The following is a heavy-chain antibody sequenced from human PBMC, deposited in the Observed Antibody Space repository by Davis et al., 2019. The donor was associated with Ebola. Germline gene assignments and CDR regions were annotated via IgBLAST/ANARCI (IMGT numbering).Heavy chain of an antibody. D-gene: IGHD6-13*01. CDR3: ASQVIAAGAPRY. J-gene: IGHJ4*02. CDR1: GYTFNIYY. Sequence: SVTVSCKASGYTFNIYYMYWVRQAPGQGLEWMGIINPSGGTTSYAQKFQGRVTMTRDTSTSTVYTELISRRSEDTAVYYCASQVIAAGAPRYWGQGTLVTVSS. CDR2: INPSGGTT. V-gene: IGHV1-46*02.